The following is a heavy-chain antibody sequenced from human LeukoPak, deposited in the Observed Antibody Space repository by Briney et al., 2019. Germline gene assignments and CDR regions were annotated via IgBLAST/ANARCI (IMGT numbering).Heavy chain of an antibody. CDR1: GGSISSYY. CDR3: ARDLVVDSSSWGWFDP. D-gene: IGHD6-13*01. V-gene: IGHV4-59*01. Sequence: PSETLSLTCTVSGGSISSYYWSWIRQPPGKGLEWIGYIYYSGSTNCNLSLKSRVTISVDTSKNQFSLKLSSVTAADTAVYYCARDLVVDSSSWGWFDPWGQGTLVTVSS. J-gene: IGHJ5*02. CDR2: IYYSGST.